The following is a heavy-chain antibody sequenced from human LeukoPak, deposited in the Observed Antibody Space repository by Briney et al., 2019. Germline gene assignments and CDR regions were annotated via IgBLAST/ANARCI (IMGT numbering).Heavy chain of an antibody. Sequence: ASVKVSCKASGYTFTSYDINWVRQATGQGLEWMGWMNPNSGNTGYAQKFQGRVTITRNTSISTAYMELSSLRSQDTAVYYCARALTYYDFWSGLEIFDYWGQGTLVTVSS. CDR1: GYTFTSYD. J-gene: IGHJ4*02. D-gene: IGHD3-3*01. CDR2: MNPNSGNT. CDR3: ARALTYYDFWSGLEIFDY. V-gene: IGHV1-8*03.